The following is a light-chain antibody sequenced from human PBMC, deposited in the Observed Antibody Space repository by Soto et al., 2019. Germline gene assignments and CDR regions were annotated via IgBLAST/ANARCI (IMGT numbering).Light chain of an antibody. Sequence: EIVMTQSPVTLYVSPGERATLACRASQSIRTNLAWYRHKPGQAPSLLIYEASTRATGIPARFSGSGSATEFTLTISSLETQDSAAYYCQQRNVWQTVTFGQGTRLEIK. V-gene: IGKV3-15*01. CDR3: QQRNVWQTVT. CDR2: EAS. J-gene: IGKJ5*01. CDR1: QSIRTN.